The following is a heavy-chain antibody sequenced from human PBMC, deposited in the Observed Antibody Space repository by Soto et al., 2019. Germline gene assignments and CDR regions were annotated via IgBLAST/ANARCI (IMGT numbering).Heavy chain of an antibody. V-gene: IGHV3-21*01. J-gene: IGHJ3*02. D-gene: IGHD6-13*01. CDR2: ISSSSSYI. CDR1: GFTFSSYS. CDR3: ARAIATVTNAFDI. Sequence: GGSLRLSCAASGFTFSSYSMNWVRQAPGKGLEWVSSISSSSSYIYYADSVKGRFTISRDNAKNSLYLQMNSLRAEDTAVYYCARAIATVTNAFDIWGQGTMVTVSS.